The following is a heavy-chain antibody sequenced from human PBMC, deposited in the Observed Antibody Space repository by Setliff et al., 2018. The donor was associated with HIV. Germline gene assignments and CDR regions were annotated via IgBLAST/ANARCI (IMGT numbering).Heavy chain of an antibody. V-gene: IGHV3-66*02. D-gene: IGHD6-13*01. J-gene: IGHJ3*02. CDR1: GFTVSSYY. Sequence: QTGGSLRLSCAASGFTVSSYYMAWVRQAPGKGLEWVSTIYSDGSTYRADSVKGRFTLSRDTSKNTLYLQMNSLKADDTAVYYCAGPFPGQGAAARENDAFDICGQGTMVTVSS. CDR2: IYSDGST. CDR3: AGPFPGQGAAARENDAFDI.